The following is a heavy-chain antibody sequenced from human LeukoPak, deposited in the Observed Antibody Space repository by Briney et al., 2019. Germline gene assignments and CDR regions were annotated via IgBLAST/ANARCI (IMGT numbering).Heavy chain of an antibody. CDR1: GGSFSGYY. CDR3: ARRTRYSSSWYCFDY. CDR2: INHSGST. Sequence: PSETLSLTCAVYGGSFSGYYWSWIRQPPGKGLEWVGEINHSGSTNYNQSLKSRVTISVDTSKNQFSLKLSSVTAADTAVYYCARRTRYSSSWYCFDYWGQGTLVTVSS. V-gene: IGHV4-34*01. D-gene: IGHD6-13*01. J-gene: IGHJ4*02.